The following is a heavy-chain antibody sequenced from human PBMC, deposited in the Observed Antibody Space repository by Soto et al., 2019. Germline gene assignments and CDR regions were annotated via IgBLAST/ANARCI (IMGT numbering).Heavy chain of an antibody. D-gene: IGHD6-13*01. V-gene: IGHV4-31*03. CDR1: GGSISSGGYY. Sequence: SETLSLTCTVSGGSISSGGYYWSWIRQHPVKGLEWIGYIYYSGSTYYNPSLKSRVTISVDTSKNQFSLKLSSVTAADTAVYYCARDASESSSWYVHNWFDPWGQGTLVTVSS. CDR2: IYYSGST. J-gene: IGHJ5*02. CDR3: ARDASESSSWYVHNWFDP.